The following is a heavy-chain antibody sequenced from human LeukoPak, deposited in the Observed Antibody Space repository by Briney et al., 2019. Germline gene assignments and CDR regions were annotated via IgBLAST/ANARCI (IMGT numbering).Heavy chain of an antibody. J-gene: IGHJ4*02. CDR3: ARDTTLVVPAAPLDY. V-gene: IGHV3-21*01. CDR2: ISSSSCI. D-gene: IGHD2-2*01. CDR1: AFTFSSYS. Sequence: GGCLRLACSPAAFTFSSYSMNWVRQAPGKGLEWVSSISSSSCIYYADSDKGRFTTSKDNAKNSLYLQMNSLRAEDTAVYYCARDTTLVVPAAPLDYWGQGTLVTVSS.